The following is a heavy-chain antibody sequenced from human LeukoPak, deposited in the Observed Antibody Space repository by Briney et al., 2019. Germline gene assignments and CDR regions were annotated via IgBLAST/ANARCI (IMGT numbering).Heavy chain of an antibody. CDR3: ARFGILSSYPDY. J-gene: IGHJ4*02. CDR2: IGVFNGDT. D-gene: IGHD3-9*01. Sequence: ASVKVSCKASGYTFTNYGISWVRQAPGQGPEWVGWIGVFNGDTNYAQKLQGGVTMTTDTSTSTVYMELRNLRSDDTAVYYCARFGILSSYPDYWGQGTLVTVSS. V-gene: IGHV1-18*01. CDR1: GYTFTNYG.